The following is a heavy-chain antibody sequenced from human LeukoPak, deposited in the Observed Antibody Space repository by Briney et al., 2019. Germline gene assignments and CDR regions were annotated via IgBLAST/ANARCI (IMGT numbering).Heavy chain of an antibody. Sequence: PGRSLRLSCSGFGFVFGDFAITWLRQAPGKGPEWVGFIRAKAYGGTIEYAPSVRDRFFISRDDSKNIAYLQMDSLKASDTAMYYCARSLGYCSSTSCPLRAPYFRFDPWGQGTLVTVSS. CDR2: IRAKAYGGTI. J-gene: IGHJ5*02. CDR3: ARSLGYCSSTSCPLRAPYFRFDP. V-gene: IGHV3-49*03. CDR1: GFVFGDFA. D-gene: IGHD2-2*01.